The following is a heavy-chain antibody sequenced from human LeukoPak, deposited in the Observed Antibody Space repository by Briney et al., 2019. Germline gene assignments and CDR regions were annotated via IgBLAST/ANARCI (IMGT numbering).Heavy chain of an antibody. Sequence: PGGSLRLSCAASGLTVGGGYMNWVRQAPGKGLEWVSVIYRGGDTYYADSVKGRFTISRDNSKNTLYLQMNSLRAEDTAVYYCASCREGYNWLDYWGQGTRVIVSS. CDR3: ASCREGYNWLDY. J-gene: IGHJ4*02. CDR2: IYRGGDT. CDR1: GLTVGGGY. V-gene: IGHV3-53*01. D-gene: IGHD5-24*01.